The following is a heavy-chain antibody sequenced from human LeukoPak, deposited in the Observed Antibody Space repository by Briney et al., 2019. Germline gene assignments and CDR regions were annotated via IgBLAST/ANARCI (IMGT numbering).Heavy chain of an antibody. CDR1: GFTFSSYW. J-gene: IGHJ6*03. CDR2: IKQDGSEK. D-gene: IGHD3-3*01. CDR3: ARGPTYDFWSGYYMFYYYMDV. V-gene: IGHV3-7*01. Sequence: GGSLRLSCAASGFTFSSYWMSWVRQAPGKGLEWVANIKQDGSEKYYVDSVKGRFTISRDNAKNSLYLQMNSLRAEDTAVYYCARGPTYDFWSGYYMFYYYMDVWGKGTTVTVSS.